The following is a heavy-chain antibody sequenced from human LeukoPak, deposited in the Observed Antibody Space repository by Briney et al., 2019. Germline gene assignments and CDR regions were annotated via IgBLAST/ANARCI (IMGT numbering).Heavy chain of an antibody. CDR2: IWYDGSNK. Sequence: GRSLRLSCAASGFTFSSYGMHWVRQAPGKGLEWVAVIWYDGSNKYYADSVKGRFTISRDNSKNTLYLQMNSLRAEDTAVYYCASLEVTGRVVYWGQGALVTVSS. V-gene: IGHV3-33*01. D-gene: IGHD1-14*01. CDR1: GFTFSSYG. J-gene: IGHJ4*02. CDR3: ASLEVTGRVVY.